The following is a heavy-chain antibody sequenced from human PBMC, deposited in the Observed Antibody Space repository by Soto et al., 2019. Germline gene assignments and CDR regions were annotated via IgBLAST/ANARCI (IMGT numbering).Heavy chain of an antibody. D-gene: IGHD5-18*01. V-gene: IGHV4-30-4*01. J-gene: IGHJ4*02. Sequence: QVQLQESGPGLVKPSQTLSLTCTVSGGSISSGDYYWSWIRQPPGKGLEWIGYIYYSGSTYYNPSLTSRFTISVDTSQNQFSLKLSSVTAADTAVYYCARVQGGGGAMVHNYLGQGTLVTVSS. CDR2: IYYSGST. CDR1: GGSISSGDYY. CDR3: ARVQGGGGAMVHNY.